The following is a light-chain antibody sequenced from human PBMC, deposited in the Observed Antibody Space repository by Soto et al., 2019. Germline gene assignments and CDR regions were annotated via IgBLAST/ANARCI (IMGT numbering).Light chain of an antibody. Sequence: QSVLTQPPSVSGSPGQSITISCTGTSSDVGTYNYVSWYQHRPGKAPKLMIYDVSYRPSGVSNRFSGSKSANTASLTISGLQAEDEADYYCSSYTTSNTQVFGGGTKLTVL. J-gene: IGLJ3*02. CDR1: SSDVGTYNY. CDR2: DVS. CDR3: SSYTTSNTQV. V-gene: IGLV2-14*01.